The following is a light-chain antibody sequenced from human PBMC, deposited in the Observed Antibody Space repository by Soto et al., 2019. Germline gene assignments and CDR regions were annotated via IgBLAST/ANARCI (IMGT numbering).Light chain of an antibody. CDR2: DAS. CDR1: QSVSSSN. V-gene: IGKV3-20*01. J-gene: IGKJ1*01. Sequence: EIVLTQSPVTLSLSPGERATVSCRASQSVSSSNLAWYQHKPGQAPRLLIYDASSRATGIPDRFSGIGSGTDFTLTISGLEPEDFAVYYCHQYGTSPGTFGKGTKVDIK. CDR3: HQYGTSPGT.